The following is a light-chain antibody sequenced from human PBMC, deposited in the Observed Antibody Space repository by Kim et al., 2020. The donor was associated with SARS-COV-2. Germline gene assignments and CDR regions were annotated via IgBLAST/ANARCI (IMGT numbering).Light chain of an antibody. J-gene: IGLJ2*01. CDR2: DDS. CDR3: QVWDSNNVI. CDR1: NIGGKN. V-gene: IGLV3-21*03. Sequence: SYELTQPPSVSVAPGKTATITCGGNNIGGKNVHWYQHKPGQAPVLVVYDDSDRPSGIPERVSGSNSGNTATLIISRVEAGDEADYSCQVWDSNNVIFGGWTQLTVL.